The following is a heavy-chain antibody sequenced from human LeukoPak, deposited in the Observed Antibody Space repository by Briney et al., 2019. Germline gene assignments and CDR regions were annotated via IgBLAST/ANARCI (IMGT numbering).Heavy chain of an antibody. CDR1: GFTFDDYV. CDR3: ARENIGFDI. D-gene: IGHD2/OR15-2a*01. CDR2: ISWNSGSI. V-gene: IGHV3-9*01. Sequence: PGRSLRLSCAASGFTFDDYVMHWVRQAPGKGLEWVSGISWNSGSIGYADSVKGRFTISRDNAKNSLYLQMNSLRAEDAAVYYCARENIGFDIWGQGTMVTVSS. J-gene: IGHJ3*02.